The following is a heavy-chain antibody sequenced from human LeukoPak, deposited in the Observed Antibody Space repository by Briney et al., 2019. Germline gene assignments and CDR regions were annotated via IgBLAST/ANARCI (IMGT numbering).Heavy chain of an antibody. CDR2: MNPNSGDT. V-gene: IGHV1-8*01. CDR3: ARAGGDYGDYYHYYYYMDV. CDR1: GYTLTSHD. J-gene: IGHJ6*03. D-gene: IGHD4-17*01. Sequence: ASVKVSCKASGYTLTSHDINWVRQATGQGLEWMGWMNPNSGDTGYAQKFQGRVTMTRDTSINTAYMELSSLTSEDTAEYYCARAGGDYGDYYHYYYYMDVWGSGTTVTVSS.